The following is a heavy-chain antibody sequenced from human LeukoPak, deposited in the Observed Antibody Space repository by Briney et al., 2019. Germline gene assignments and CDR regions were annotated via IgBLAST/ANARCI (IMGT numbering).Heavy chain of an antibody. J-gene: IGHJ6*03. CDR2: IIPIFGTA. V-gene: IGHV1-69*06. CDR3: ARGGLWGTTHYYYYYMDV. CDR1: GGTFSSYA. Sequence: ASVKVSCKASGGTFSSYAISWVRQAPGQGLEWMGGIIPIFGTANYAQKFQGRVTITADKSTSTAYMELSSLRSEDTAVYYCARGGLWGTTHYYYYYMDVWGKGTTVTVSS. D-gene: IGHD1-14*01.